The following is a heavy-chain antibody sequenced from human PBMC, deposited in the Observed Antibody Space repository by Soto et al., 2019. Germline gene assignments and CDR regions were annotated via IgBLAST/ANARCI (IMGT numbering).Heavy chain of an antibody. CDR1: GFTFSGSA. J-gene: IGHJ6*02. V-gene: IGHV3-73*02. Sequence: EVQLVESGGGLVQPGGSLKLSCAASGFTFSGSAMHWVRQASGKGLEWVGRIRSKANSYATAYAASVKGRFTISRDDSKNTAYLQRNSRKTEDTAVYYCTRLSSIAARPSGYYYYGMDVWGQGTTVTVSS. D-gene: IGHD6-6*01. CDR2: IRSKANSYAT. CDR3: TRLSSIAARPSGYYYYGMDV.